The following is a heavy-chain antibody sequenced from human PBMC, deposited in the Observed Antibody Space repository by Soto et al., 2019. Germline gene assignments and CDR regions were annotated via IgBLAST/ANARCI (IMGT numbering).Heavy chain of an antibody. CDR1: GFTFGNHD. D-gene: IGHD2-21*02. CDR3: ARQDVYGDLAN. V-gene: IGHV3-48*01. Sequence: GGSLRLSCAGSGFTFGNHDMNWVRQAPGEGLEWITFIQSTGETVFYADSVKGRFTVSRDNARNSLYLEMSSLRVDDTAVYYCARQDVYGDLANWGQGTLATVSS. J-gene: IGHJ4*02. CDR2: IQSTGETV.